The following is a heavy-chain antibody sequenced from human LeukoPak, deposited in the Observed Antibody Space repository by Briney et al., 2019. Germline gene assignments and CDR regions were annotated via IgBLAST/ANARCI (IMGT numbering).Heavy chain of an antibody. V-gene: IGHV1-69*13. J-gene: IGHJ4*02. D-gene: IGHD3-3*01. CDR1: GGTFSSYA. Sequence: SVKVSCKASGGTFSSYAISWVRQAPGQGLEWMGGIIPIFGTANYAQKFQGRVTITADESTSTAYMELSSLRSEDTAVYYCASYRRQSGYFYYFDYWGQGTLVTVSS. CDR3: ASYRRQSGYFYYFDY. CDR2: IIPIFGTA.